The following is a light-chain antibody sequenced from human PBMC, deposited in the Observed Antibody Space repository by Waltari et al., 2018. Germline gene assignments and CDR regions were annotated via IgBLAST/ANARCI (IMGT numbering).Light chain of an antibody. Sequence: DIQMTQSPSSLSASVGDRVTIACRASQGITNYLAWYQHKPGKVPKLLIYAASTLQSGVPSRFSGSGSGTDFTLTISSLQPEDVATYYCQKYDSAPRTFGQGTKVEIK. CDR1: QGITNY. J-gene: IGKJ1*01. CDR3: QKYDSAPRT. V-gene: IGKV1-27*01. CDR2: AAS.